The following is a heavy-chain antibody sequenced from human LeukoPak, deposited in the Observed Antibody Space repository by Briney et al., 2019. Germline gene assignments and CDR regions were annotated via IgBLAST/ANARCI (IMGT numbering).Heavy chain of an antibody. D-gene: IGHD4-17*01. J-gene: IGHJ4*02. CDR1: GYTFTSYG. V-gene: IGHV1-18*01. CDR2: ISAYNGNT. CDR3: ARAYGYGDAGLPRD. Sequence: GASVKVSCKASGYTFTSYGISWVRQAPGQGLEWMGWISAYNGNTNYAQKLQGRVTMTTDTSTSTAYMELRSLRSDDTAVYYCARAYGYGDAGLPRDWGQGTLVTVSS.